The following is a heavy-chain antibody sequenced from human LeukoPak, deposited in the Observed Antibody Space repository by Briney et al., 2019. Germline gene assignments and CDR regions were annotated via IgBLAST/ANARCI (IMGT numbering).Heavy chain of an antibody. Sequence: SETLSLTCTVSGGSISSYYWSWIRQPPGKGLEWIGYIYYSGSTNYNPSLKSRVTISVDTSKNQFSLKLSSVTAADTAVYYCASARLEVLWLQELDYWGQGTLVTVSS. CDR2: IYYSGST. CDR3: ASARLEVLWLQELDY. V-gene: IGHV4-59*12. J-gene: IGHJ4*02. CDR1: GGSISSYY. D-gene: IGHD3-10*01.